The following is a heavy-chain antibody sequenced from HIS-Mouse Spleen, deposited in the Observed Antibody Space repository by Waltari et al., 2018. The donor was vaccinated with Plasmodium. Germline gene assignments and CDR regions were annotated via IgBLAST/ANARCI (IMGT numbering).Heavy chain of an antibody. CDR2: IYYWGST. J-gene: IGHJ5*02. CDR1: GGPIRSSSYY. Sequence: QLQLQESGPGLVKPSETLSLTCTVPGGPIRSSSYYWGWIRQPPGKGLEWIGSIYYWGSTYYNPSLKSRVTISVDTSKNQFSLKLSSVTAADTAVYYCARVTAAAGTSWGQGTLVTVSS. CDR3: ARVTAAAGTS. D-gene: IGHD6-13*01. V-gene: IGHV4-39*07.